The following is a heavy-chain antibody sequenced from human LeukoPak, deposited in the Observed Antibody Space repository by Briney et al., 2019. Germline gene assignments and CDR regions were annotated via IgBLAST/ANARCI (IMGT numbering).Heavy chain of an antibody. CDR1: GFIFSSHV. CDR3: ARSEIYNYGYNPNTKFDY. V-gene: IGHV3-23*01. D-gene: IGHD5-18*01. J-gene: IGHJ4*02. Sequence: GGSLRLSCAASGFIFSSHVMSWVRQAPGEGLEWVSGFSGGAGSTYYADSVRGRLTISGDNSKKLLYLQMDSLRAEDTAVYYCARSEIYNYGYNPNTKFDYWGQGILVTVSS. CDR2: FSGGAGST.